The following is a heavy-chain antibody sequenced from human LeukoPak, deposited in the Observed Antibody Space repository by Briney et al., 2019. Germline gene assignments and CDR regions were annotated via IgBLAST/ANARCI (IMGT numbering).Heavy chain of an antibody. D-gene: IGHD3-22*01. Sequence: GGSLRLSCTASGFTFSNHAMHWVRQAPGKGLEWLTVISYNGRNEYYADSVTVRFTISRDNSKNTVSLQLNSLRVEDAAVYYCARGEAYYDRNGLPGAALDFWGLGTLVTVSS. CDR3: ARGEAYYDRNGLPGAALDF. J-gene: IGHJ3*01. CDR2: ISYNGRNE. V-gene: IGHV3-30*04. CDR1: GFTFSNHA.